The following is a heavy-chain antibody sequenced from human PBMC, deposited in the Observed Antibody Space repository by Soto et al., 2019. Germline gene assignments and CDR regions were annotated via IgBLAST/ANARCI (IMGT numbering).Heavy chain of an antibody. V-gene: IGHV3-66*01. CDR3: ARDRHYGVGEALDY. J-gene: IGHJ4*02. Sequence: EVQLVESGGGLVQPGGSLRLSCAASGFTVSSNYMSWVRQAPGKGLEWVSVIYSGGSTYYADSVKGRFTISRDNSKNTLYLQMNSLRAEDTAVYYCARDRHYGVGEALDYWGQGTLVTVSS. D-gene: IGHD4-17*01. CDR2: IYSGGST. CDR1: GFTVSSNY.